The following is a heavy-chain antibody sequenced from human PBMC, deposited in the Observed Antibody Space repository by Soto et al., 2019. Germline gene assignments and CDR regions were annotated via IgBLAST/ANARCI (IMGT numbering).Heavy chain of an antibody. J-gene: IGHJ4*02. CDR3: ASHAYDSSGDYRY. CDR2: IDPSDSYS. CDR1: GYSFTSYW. Sequence: EVQLVQSGAEVKKPGESLRISCKGSGYSFTSYWISWVRQMPGKGLEWMGRIDPSDSYSAYSPSFQGHVTISADKSISTAYLQWSSLKASDTAMYHCASHAYDSSGDYRYWGQGTLVTVSS. V-gene: IGHV5-10-1*01. D-gene: IGHD3-22*01.